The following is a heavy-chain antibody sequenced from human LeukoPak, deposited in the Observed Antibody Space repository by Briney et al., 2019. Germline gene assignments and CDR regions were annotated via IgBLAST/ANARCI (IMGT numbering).Heavy chain of an antibody. CDR1: GIIFSNYA. V-gene: IGHV3-64*01. J-gene: IGHJ2*01. Sequence: GGSLRLSCAASGIIFSNYAMHWVRQGPGKGLECISTISSDGGSTYYANSVKGRLTISRDNSKNTLYLQMGSLRAEDMAVYYCARGRQGAKTRYFDLWGRGTRVTVSS. CDR2: ISSDGGST. CDR3: ARGRQGAKTRYFDL. D-gene: IGHD1-26*01.